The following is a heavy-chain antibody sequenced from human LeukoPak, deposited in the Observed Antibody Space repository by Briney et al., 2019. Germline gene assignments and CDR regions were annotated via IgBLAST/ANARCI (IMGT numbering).Heavy chain of an antibody. V-gene: IGHV3-21*01. CDR2: TSSSCSYM. CDR1: GFTFSSYT. Sequence: PGGSLRLSCAASGFTFSSYTMNWVRQASGKGLEWVSSTSSSCSYMYYATSVKGRFTISRDNAKNSLYLEMNSLRAEDTAVYYCARDGKNQLLGDYYYYGMDVWGQGTTVTVSS. D-gene: IGHD2-2*01. CDR3: ARDGKNQLLGDYYYYGMDV. J-gene: IGHJ6*02.